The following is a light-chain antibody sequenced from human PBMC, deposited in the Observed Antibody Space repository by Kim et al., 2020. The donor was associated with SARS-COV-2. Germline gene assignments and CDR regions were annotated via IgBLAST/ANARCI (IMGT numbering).Light chain of an antibody. J-gene: IGKJ3*01. CDR1: LYIGDY. CDR2: DTS. Sequence: SPLSASVGDKGTSPCQASLYIGDYLNWYQQRPGNAPELLIYDTSNSEGGVPSRFSATKSGTDFTFTITNLQAEDVATYYCQQRFAFGPGTKVDIK. V-gene: IGKV1-33*01. CDR3: QQRFA.